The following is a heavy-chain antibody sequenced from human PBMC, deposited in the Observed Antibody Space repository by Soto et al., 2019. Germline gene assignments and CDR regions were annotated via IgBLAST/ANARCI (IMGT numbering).Heavy chain of an antibody. Sequence: SETLSLTCTVSGGSISSGDYYWSWIRQPPGKGLEWIGYIYYSGSTYYNPSLKSRVTISVDTSKNQFSLKLSSVTAADTALYYCARDRYFDSGGYYHFDYWGQGTLVTVSS. CDR2: IYYSGST. CDR3: ARDRYFDSGGYYHFDY. J-gene: IGHJ4*02. V-gene: IGHV4-30-4*01. CDR1: GGSISSGDYY. D-gene: IGHD3-22*01.